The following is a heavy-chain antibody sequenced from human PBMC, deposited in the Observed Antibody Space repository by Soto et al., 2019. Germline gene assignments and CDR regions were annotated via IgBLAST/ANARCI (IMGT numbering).Heavy chain of an antibody. D-gene: IGHD3-22*01. V-gene: IGHV3-21*01. J-gene: IGHJ4*02. CDR1: GFTCSSYA. CDR3: ARNNKYFDSSGYYRHFDY. Sequence: RLSCAASGFTCSSYAMNWVRQAPGKGLEWASGISDSSSYIYYADSVKGRLPISTDNAKNSLYLXVNXRXAAEPAASDCARNNKYFDSSGYYRHFDYRGQGTLATVPS. CDR2: ISDSSSYI.